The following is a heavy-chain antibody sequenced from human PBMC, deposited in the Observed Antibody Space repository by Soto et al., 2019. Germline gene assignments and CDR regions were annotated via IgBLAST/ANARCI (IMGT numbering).Heavy chain of an antibody. D-gene: IGHD2-15*01. CDR3: TRSIGYCSGGSCFPFDP. Sequence: EVQLVESGGGLVQPGGSLRLSCAASGFTFSSFWMSWVRQAPGKGLEWVANIKQDESEKYYVDSVKGRFTISRDNAKNSLYLQMNSLRAEDTAVYYCTRSIGYCSGGSCFPFDPWGQGTLVTVSS. V-gene: IGHV3-7*01. CDR1: GFTFSSFW. J-gene: IGHJ5*02. CDR2: IKQDESEK.